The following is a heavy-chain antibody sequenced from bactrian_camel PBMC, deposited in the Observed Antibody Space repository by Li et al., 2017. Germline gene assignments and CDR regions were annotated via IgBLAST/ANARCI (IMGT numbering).Heavy chain of an antibody. CDR1: GSIPTKRY. V-gene: IGHV3S53*01. D-gene: IGHD5*01. Sequence: HVQLVESGGGSAQTGGSLRLSCAPSGSIPTKRYMGWYRQGSGDECEMVSRIGSDGATYYADSVKGRFAISQDYFKNTVYLQMNSLKPEDTGMYYCVADGPMRRRSGGYWNPTRLNVEDFDYWGPGTQVTVS. CDR2: IGSDGAT. CDR3: VADGPMRRRSGGYWNPTRLNVEDFDY. J-gene: IGHJ6*01.